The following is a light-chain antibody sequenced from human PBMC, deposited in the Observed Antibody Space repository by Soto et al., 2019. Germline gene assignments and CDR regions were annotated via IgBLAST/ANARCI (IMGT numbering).Light chain of an antibody. CDR1: QSISSS. CDR3: QQYNNGPTYT. V-gene: IGKV3-15*01. Sequence: EIVMTQSPATLSVSPGERATLSCRASQSISSSLAWYQQKPGQAPRLLIYGASTSATGIQARFIGSGSGTGCTLTISSLQSEDFALYYYQQYNNGPTYTFGQGTKLEIK. CDR2: GAS. J-gene: IGKJ2*01.